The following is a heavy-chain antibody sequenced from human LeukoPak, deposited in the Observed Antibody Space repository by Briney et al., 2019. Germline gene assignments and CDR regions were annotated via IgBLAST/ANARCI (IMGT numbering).Heavy chain of an antibody. Sequence: ASVKVSCKASGYTFTSYYMHWVRQAPGQGLGWMGIINPSGGSTSYAQKFQGRVTMTRDTSTSTVYMELSSLRSEDTAVYYCARGPKSKYNWNERTDFDYWGQGTLVTVSS. CDR1: GYTFTSYY. J-gene: IGHJ4*02. CDR3: ARGPKSKYNWNERTDFDY. CDR2: INPSGGST. V-gene: IGHV1-46*01. D-gene: IGHD1-20*01.